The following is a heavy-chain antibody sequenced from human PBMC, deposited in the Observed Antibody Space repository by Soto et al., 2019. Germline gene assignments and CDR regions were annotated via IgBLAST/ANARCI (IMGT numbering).Heavy chain of an antibody. CDR1: GGSISSYY. CDR2: LYYSGST. CDR3: ARGVKEQQLVLSGGNWFDP. V-gene: IGHV4-59*01. J-gene: IGHJ5*02. D-gene: IGHD6-13*01. Sequence: SATLSLTCTVSGGSISSYYWSWLRQPPGKGLEWIGYLYYSGSTNYKPSLKSRVTISVDTSKNQFSLKLSSVTAADTAVYYCARGVKEQQLVLSGGNWFDPWGQGTLVTVS.